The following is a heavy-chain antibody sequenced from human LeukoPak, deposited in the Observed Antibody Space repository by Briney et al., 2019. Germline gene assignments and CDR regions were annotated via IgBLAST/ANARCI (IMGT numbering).Heavy chain of an antibody. Sequence: GGSLRLSCAASGFIFSSYTMNWVRQAPGKGLEWVSSISSSSSYKYYADSVKGRFTISRDNAKNSLFLQMNSLRAEDTAVYYCARLFGGVTTFDYWGQGALVTVSS. CDR1: GFIFSSYT. D-gene: IGHD2-8*02. J-gene: IGHJ4*02. CDR3: ARLFGGVTTFDY. V-gene: IGHV3-21*01. CDR2: ISSSSSYK.